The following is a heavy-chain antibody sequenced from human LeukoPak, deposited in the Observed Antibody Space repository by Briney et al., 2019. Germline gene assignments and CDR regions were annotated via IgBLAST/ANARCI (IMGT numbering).Heavy chain of an antibody. Sequence: GGSLRLPCAASGFTYSNAWMSWVRQAPGEGREWVGRIKSKTDGGTTDYAASVKGRFTISRDDSKNTLYLQMYRLKTEDTAVYYCTTDRRDCSFDPWGQGTLVTVSS. CDR3: TTDRRDCSFDP. CDR1: GFTYSNAW. J-gene: IGHJ5*02. V-gene: IGHV3-15*01. D-gene: IGHD5-24*01. CDR2: IKSKTDGGTT.